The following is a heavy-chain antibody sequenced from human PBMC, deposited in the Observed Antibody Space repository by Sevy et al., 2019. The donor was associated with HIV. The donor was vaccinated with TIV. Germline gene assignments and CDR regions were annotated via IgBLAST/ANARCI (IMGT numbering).Heavy chain of an antibody. CDR3: ARTSSSWERYYFDY. J-gene: IGHJ4*02. CDR2: IKQDGSEK. Sequence: GGSLRLSCAASGFTFSSFWMSWVRQTPGKGLEWLANIKQDGSEKYYMDSVKGRFTISRDNARNSLYLQMNSLRAEDTAVYYCARTSSSWERYYFDYWGQGTLVTVSS. D-gene: IGHD6-13*01. CDR1: GFTFSSFW. V-gene: IGHV3-7*01.